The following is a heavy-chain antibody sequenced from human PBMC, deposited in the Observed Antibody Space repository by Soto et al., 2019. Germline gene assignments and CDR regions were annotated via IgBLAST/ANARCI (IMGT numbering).Heavy chain of an antibody. J-gene: IGHJ5*02. D-gene: IGHD2-15*01. CDR3: VKAGVAGYCSGGSCFSWFDP. V-gene: IGHV3-30*18. Sequence: LRLSCTASGSTFSNYAIHWVRQVPGKGLEWVAVISSDGSYKDYADFVEGRFTISRDNSKNTLYLQMNSLRADDTAVYYCVKAGVAGYCSGGSCFSWFDPWGQGTLVTVSS. CDR2: ISSDGSYK. CDR1: GSTFSNYA.